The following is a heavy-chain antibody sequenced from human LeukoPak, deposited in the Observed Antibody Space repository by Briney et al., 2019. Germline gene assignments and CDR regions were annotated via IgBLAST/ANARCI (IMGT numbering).Heavy chain of an antibody. CDR2: INHSGST. CDR3: ARGRVSLDY. J-gene: IGHJ4*02. CDR1: GGSFSGYY. V-gene: IGHV4-34*01. D-gene: IGHD6-13*01. Sequence: SGTLSLTCAVYGGSFSGYYWSWIRQPPGKGLEWIGEINHSGSTNYNPSLKSRVTISVDTSKNQFSLKLSSVTAADTAVYYCARGRVSLDYWGQGTLVTVSS.